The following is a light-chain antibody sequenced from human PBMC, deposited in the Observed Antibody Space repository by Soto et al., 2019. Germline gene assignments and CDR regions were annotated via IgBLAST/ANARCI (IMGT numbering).Light chain of an antibody. J-gene: IGLJ1*01. V-gene: IGLV2-11*01. Sequence: QSALTQPRSVSGSPGQSVTISCTGTSSDVGGYNYVSWYQQHPGKAPKLMIYDVSKRPSGVPDRFSGSKSGNTASLTISGLQAEDEADYYCGSYASSNPVDFGTGTKVTVL. CDR2: DVS. CDR3: GSYASSNPVD. CDR1: SSDVGGYNY.